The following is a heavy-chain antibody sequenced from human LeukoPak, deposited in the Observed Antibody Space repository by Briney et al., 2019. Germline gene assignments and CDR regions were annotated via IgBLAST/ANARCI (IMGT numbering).Heavy chain of an antibody. Sequence: PGGSLSLSCAASGFTFRSYAMSWVRQAPGKGVEWVSAISGSDSTYYADSVKGRFTISRDNSKNTLYLQMNSLRAEDTAIYYCAKGVRFLDWWILDYWGQGSLVTVSS. CDR1: GFTFRSYA. CDR3: AKGVRFLDWWILDY. V-gene: IGHV3-23*01. D-gene: IGHD3-9*01. CDR2: ISGSDST. J-gene: IGHJ4*02.